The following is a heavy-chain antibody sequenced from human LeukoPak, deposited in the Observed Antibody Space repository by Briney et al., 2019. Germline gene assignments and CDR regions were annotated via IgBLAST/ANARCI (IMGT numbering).Heavy chain of an antibody. V-gene: IGHV1-46*01. CDR1: GYTFSIYN. CDR3: AREGVAATGLDY. Sequence: ASVKVSCKASGYTFSIYNFHWVRQAPEQGLEWMGIINPGGGSASDAQKFQGRLTMTRDTSTSTLYMELSSLRSEDTAVYYCAREGVAATGLDYWGQGTLVTVSS. CDR2: INPGGGSA. D-gene: IGHD6-13*01. J-gene: IGHJ4*02.